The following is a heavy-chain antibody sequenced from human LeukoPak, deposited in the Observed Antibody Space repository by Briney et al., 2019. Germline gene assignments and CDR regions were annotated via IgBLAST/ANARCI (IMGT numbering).Heavy chain of an antibody. J-gene: IGHJ4*02. D-gene: IGHD6-19*01. Sequence: SSETLSLTCTVSGGSISTYYWSWIRQPAGKGLEWIGRIYTSGGTNYNPSLKSRVTMSVDTSKNQFSLKLSSVTAADTAVYYCARRGIAVAGALFDYWGQGTLVTVSS. CDR2: IYTSGGT. CDR3: ARRGIAVAGALFDY. V-gene: IGHV4-4*07. CDR1: GGSISTYY.